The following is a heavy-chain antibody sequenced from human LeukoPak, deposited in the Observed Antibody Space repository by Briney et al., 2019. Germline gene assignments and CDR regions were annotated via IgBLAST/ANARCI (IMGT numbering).Heavy chain of an antibody. J-gene: IGHJ6*03. V-gene: IGHV4-34*01. CDR2: INHSGST. D-gene: IGHD3-10*01. CDR3: ARPLWFGSSEGDYYYMDV. CDR1: GGSFSGYY. Sequence: PSETLSLTCAVYGGSFSGYYWSWIRQPPGKGLEWIGEINHSGSTNYNPSLMSRVTISVDTSKNQFSLKLSSVTAADTAVYYCARPLWFGSSEGDYYYMDVWGKGTTVTVSS.